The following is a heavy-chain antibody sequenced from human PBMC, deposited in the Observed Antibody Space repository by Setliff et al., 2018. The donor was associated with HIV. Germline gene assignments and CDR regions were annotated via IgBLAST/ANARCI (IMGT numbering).Heavy chain of an antibody. CDR1: GYFFTAYY. CDR3: ARDNRTGYSGGWPLDY. CDR2: INPNTGGT. D-gene: IGHD5-12*01. V-gene: IGHV1-2*02. J-gene: IGHJ4*02. Sequence: ASVKVSCKASGYFFTAYYMHWVRQAPGQGLEWMAWINPNTGGTQYAQKFQGRVTVTRDAPISTAYMEIKKLTSDDTAVYYCARDNRTGYSGGWPLDYWGQGTVVTVSS.